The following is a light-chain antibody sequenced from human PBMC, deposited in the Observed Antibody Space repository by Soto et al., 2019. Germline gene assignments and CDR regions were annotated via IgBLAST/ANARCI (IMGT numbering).Light chain of an antibody. J-gene: IGLJ1*01. CDR1: SSDVGGYNY. Sequence: QSALTQPASVSGSPGQWITISCTGSSSDVGGYNYVSWYQQHPGKAPKLMIYDVNNRPSGVSNRFSGSKSGNTASLTISGLQAEDEADYYCSSYTSSSTRIFGTGTQLTVL. CDR2: DVN. CDR3: SSYTSSSTRI. V-gene: IGLV2-14*01.